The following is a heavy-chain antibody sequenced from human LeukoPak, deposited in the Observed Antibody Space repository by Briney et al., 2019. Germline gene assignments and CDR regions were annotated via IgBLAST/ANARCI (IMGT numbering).Heavy chain of an antibody. J-gene: IGHJ6*04. Sequence: PGGSLRLSCAASGFTFSSYWMSWVRQAPGKGLEWVANIKQDGSEKYYEDSVKGRFTISRDNAKNSLYLQMNSLRAGDTAVYYCAKDRRYYGSGSYSGYYYYGMDVWGKGTTVTVSS. D-gene: IGHD3-10*01. CDR1: GFTFSSYW. V-gene: IGHV3-7*01. CDR2: IKQDGSEK. CDR3: AKDRRYYGSGSYSGYYYYGMDV.